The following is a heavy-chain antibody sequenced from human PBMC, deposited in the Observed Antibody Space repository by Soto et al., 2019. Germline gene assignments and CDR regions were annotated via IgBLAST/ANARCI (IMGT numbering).Heavy chain of an antibody. J-gene: IGHJ6*02. V-gene: IGHV4-34*01. CDR3: ARAETPTADIVVVPAFYGMDV. CDR1: GGSFSGYY. Sequence: SETLSLTCAVYGGSFSGYYWSWIRQPPGKGLEWIGEINHSGSTNYNPSLKSRVTISVDTSKNQFSLKLSSVTAADTAVYYCARAETPTADIVVVPAFYGMDVWGQGTTVTVSS. D-gene: IGHD2-2*01. CDR2: INHSGST.